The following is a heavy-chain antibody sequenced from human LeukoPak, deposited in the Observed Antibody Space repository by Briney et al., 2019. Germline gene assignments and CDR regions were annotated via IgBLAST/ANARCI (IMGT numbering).Heavy chain of an antibody. CDR3: TRDWRHHLDS. V-gene: IGHV3-74*01. CDR2: INPDGSDT. J-gene: IGHJ4*02. CDR1: GFVFSTFR. Sequence: PGGSLRLSCATSGFVFSTFRMNWVRLTPGTGLVWVSRINPDGSDTDYADSVKGRFTISRDNAKHTLYRQMNSLRADDTAVYYCTRDWRHHLDSWGQGTLVTVSS. D-gene: IGHD1-14*01.